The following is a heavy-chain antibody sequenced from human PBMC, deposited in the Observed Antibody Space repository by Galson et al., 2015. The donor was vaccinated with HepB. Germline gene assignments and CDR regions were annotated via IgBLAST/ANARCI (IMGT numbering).Heavy chain of an antibody. D-gene: IGHD4-23*01. V-gene: IGHV1-69*06. CDR2: ILPIFGTT. CDR3: AADDYGGQFDC. CDR1: GDIFKNHA. J-gene: IGHJ4*02. Sequence: SCKGSGDIFKNHAISWVRQAPGQGLEWMGGILPIFGTTHYKQKFQGRVTITADKSTTTAYMELKSLRFDDTAMYFCAADDYGGQFDCWGQGTLVTVSS.